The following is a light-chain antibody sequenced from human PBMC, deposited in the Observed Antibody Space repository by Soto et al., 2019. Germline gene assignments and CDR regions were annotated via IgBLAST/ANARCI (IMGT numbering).Light chain of an antibody. CDR1: QGLVYRNGNTF. CDR2: KVS. J-gene: IGKJ2*01. Sequence: DVVMTQSPLSLPVTLGQPASISCRSSQGLVYRNGNTFLDWFVQRPGQSPRRLIYKVSNIDSGAPGRFRGRGSGTDFTLHRSLVEAEDVWVYYCLQCTPWPHTFGQGTKLESK. CDR3: LQCTPWPHT. V-gene: IGKV2-30*01.